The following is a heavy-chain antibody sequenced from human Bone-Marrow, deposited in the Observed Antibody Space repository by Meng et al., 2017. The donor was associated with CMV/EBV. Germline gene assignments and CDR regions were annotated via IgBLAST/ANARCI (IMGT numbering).Heavy chain of an antibody. V-gene: IGHV4-61*01. CDR1: GGSVSSGSYY. J-gene: IGHJ4*02. D-gene: IGHD6-19*01. Sequence: VSGGSVSSGSYYWSWIRQPPGKGLEWIGYIYYIGSTNYNPSLKSRVTISIDTSKNQFSLKLSSVTAADTAVYYCAGGYSSGWYYFDYWGRGTLVTVSS. CDR3: AGGYSSGWYYFDY. CDR2: IYYIGST.